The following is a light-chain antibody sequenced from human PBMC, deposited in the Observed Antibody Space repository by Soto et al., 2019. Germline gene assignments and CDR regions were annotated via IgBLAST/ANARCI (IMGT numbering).Light chain of an antibody. CDR1: QSISVW. CDR2: DAS. J-gene: IGKJ4*01. CDR3: QQLNSYHLT. Sequence: DIQMTQSPSTLSASVGDRVTITCRASQSISVWVAWYQQKPGKAPKLLIYDASSLESGVPSRFSGSGSGTEFILTISSLQHEDFEPYYCQQLNSYHLTLRGGTKA. V-gene: IGKV1-5*01.